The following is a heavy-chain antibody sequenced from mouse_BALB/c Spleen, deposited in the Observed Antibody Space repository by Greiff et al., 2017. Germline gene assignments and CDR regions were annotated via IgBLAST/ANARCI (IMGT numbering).Heavy chain of an antibody. Sequence: EVKVVESGGGLVKPGGSLKLSCAASGFTFSSYAMSWVRQTPEKRLEWVASISSGGSTYYPDSVKGRFTISRDNARNILYLQMSSLRSEDTAMYYCARGDYDYPWFAYWGQGTLVTVSA. CDR1: GFTFSSYA. V-gene: IGHV5-6-5*01. J-gene: IGHJ3*01. CDR3: ARGDYDYPWFAY. D-gene: IGHD2-4*01. CDR2: ISSGGST.